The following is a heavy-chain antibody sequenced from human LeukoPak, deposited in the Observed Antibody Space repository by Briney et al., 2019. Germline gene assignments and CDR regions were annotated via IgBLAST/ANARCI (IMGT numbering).Heavy chain of an antibody. D-gene: IGHD1-26*01. CDR1: GFTFSSYS. CDR2: ISSSGSNI. CDR3: ARDRRPIVGANGEDDY. J-gene: IGHJ4*02. Sequence: SGGSLRLSCAASGFTFSSYSMNWVRQAPGKGLEWVSSISSSGSNIYYADSVKGRFTISRDNAKNSLYLQMNSLRAEDTAVYYCARDRRPIVGANGEDDYWSRGTLVIVSA. V-gene: IGHV3-21*04.